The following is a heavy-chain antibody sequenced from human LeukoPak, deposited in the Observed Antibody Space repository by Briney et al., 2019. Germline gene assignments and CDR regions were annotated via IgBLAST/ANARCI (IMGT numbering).Heavy chain of an antibody. CDR3: AREDDYGDYVPFDP. CDR2: INHSGST. V-gene: IGHV4-34*01. CDR1: GGSFSGYY. D-gene: IGHD4-17*01. Sequence: SETLSLTCAVYGGSFSGYYWSWIRQPPGKGLEWIGEINHSGSTNYNPSLKSRVTISVDTSKNQFSLKLSSVTAADTAVYYCAREDDYGDYVPFDPWGQGTLVTVSS. J-gene: IGHJ5*02.